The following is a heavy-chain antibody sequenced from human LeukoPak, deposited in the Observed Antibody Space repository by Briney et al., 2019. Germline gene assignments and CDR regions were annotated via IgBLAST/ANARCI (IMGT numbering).Heavy chain of an antibody. CDR1: GGSFSGYY. CDR3: ARGQQQLDTKNYYMDV. Sequence: PSETLSLTCAVYGGSFSGYYWSWIRQPPGKGLEWIGEINHSGSTNYNPSLKSRVTISVDTSKNQFSLKLSSVTAADTAVYYCARGQQQLDTKNYYMDVWGKGTTVTVSS. V-gene: IGHV4-34*01. J-gene: IGHJ6*03. CDR2: INHSGST. D-gene: IGHD6-13*01.